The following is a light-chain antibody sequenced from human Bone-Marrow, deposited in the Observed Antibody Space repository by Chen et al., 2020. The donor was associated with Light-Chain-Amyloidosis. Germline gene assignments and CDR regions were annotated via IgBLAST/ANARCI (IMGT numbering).Light chain of an antibody. J-gene: IGKJ4*01. CDR1: QSVLHSSNNRNY. CDR2: WAS. Sequence: DIVMTQSPDSLAVSLGARATINCKSSQSVLHSSNNRNYLAWYQQKPGQPPNLLIYWASTRESGVPDRFSGSGSGTDFTLTISSLQTEDVAVYYCQQYYTSPLIFGGGTKVEIK. CDR3: QQYYTSPLI. V-gene: IGKV4-1*01.